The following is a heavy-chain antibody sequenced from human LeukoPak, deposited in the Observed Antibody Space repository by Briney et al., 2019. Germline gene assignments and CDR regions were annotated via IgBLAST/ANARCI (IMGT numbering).Heavy chain of an antibody. J-gene: IGHJ4*02. CDR2: INHSGST. CDR3: ARSGYSYGTDY. V-gene: IGHV4-4*02. CDR1: GGSISSSNW. Sequence: SETLSLTCAVSGGSISSSNWWSWVRQPPGKGLEWIGEINHSGSTNYNPSLKSRVTISVDTSKNQFSLKLSSVTAADTAVYYCARSGYSYGTDYWGQGTLVTVSS. D-gene: IGHD5-18*01.